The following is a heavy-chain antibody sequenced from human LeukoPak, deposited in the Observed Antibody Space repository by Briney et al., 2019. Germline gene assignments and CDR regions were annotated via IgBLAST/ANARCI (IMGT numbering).Heavy chain of an antibody. CDR1: GYTFTSYA. Sequence: ASVTVSCKASGYTFTSYAIHWVRQAPGQRLEWMGWISAGNGNTKYSQNFHGRVTFISNTSATTAFMELSSLRSEDAAVYYCEGDSGSGNNDYWGQGTLVTVSS. J-gene: IGHJ4*02. CDR2: ISAGNGNT. D-gene: IGHD1-26*01. V-gene: IGHV1-3*01. CDR3: EGDSGSGNNDY.